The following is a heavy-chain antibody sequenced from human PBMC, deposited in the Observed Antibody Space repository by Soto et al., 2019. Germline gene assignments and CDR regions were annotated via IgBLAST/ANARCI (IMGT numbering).Heavy chain of an antibody. CDR3: ARDAKRRITIFGVVTSVYYYGMDV. CDR2: INPNSGGT. Sequence: ASVKVSCKASGYTFTGDYMHWVRQAPGQGLEWMGWINPNSGGTNYAQKFQGWVTMTRDTSISTAYMELSRLRSDDTAVYYCARDAKRRITIFGVVTSVYYYGMDVWGQGTTVTVSS. V-gene: IGHV1-2*04. J-gene: IGHJ6*02. D-gene: IGHD3-3*01. CDR1: GYTFTGDY.